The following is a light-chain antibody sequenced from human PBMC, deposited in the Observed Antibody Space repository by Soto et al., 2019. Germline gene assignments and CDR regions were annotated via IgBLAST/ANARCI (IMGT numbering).Light chain of an antibody. CDR3: SSYAGSNNLV. CDR1: SSDVGGYNY. CDR2: EVS. Sequence: QSALTQPPSASGSPGQSVTISCTGTSSDVGGYNYVSGYQQHPGKAPKLMIYEVSERPSGVPDRFSGSKSGNTASLTVSGLQAEDEADYYCSSYAGSNNLVFGGGTKLTVL. J-gene: IGLJ2*01. V-gene: IGLV2-8*01.